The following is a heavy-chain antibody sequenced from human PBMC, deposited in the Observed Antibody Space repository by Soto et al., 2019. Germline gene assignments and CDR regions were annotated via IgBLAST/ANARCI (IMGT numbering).Heavy chain of an antibody. D-gene: IGHD4-4*01. Sequence: PSETLSLTCTVSDGSISRSTFYWGWIRQPPGKGLEWIGSVHYTGSTYYNPSLKSRATISVDTSKNQFSLRLSSVTAADTAVYYCARHPSFHSNPFFWFDPWGQGTLVTVSS. V-gene: IGHV4-39*01. CDR2: VHYTGST. J-gene: IGHJ5*02. CDR1: DGSISRSTFY. CDR3: ARHPSFHSNPFFWFDP.